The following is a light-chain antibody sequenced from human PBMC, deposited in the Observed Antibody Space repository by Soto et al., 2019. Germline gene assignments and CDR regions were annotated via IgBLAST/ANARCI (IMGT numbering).Light chain of an antibody. V-gene: IGKV3-20*01. CDR3: QQYSSSPPIS. CDR2: GAS. J-gene: IGKJ5*01. Sequence: VLTQSPGTLSLSPGESATLSCRASQTVSITYLTWYQQKPGQAPRLLIFGASKRATGIPDRFSGSGSGRDFTLTISGLEPEDFAVYYCQQYSSSPPISFGQGTRLEIK. CDR1: QTVSITY.